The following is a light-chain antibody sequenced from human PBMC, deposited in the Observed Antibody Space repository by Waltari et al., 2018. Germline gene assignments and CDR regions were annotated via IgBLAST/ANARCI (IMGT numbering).Light chain of an antibody. V-gene: IGLV2-14*01. J-gene: IGLJ2*01. CDR3: SSYTTITTQV. Sequence: QSALTQPASVSGSPGQSITISCTGNSTDIGAYDFVSWYQQHPGKAPKLLIYEVSDRPSGISYRFSASKSGNTASLTISGLQAEDDATYYCSSYTTITTQVFGGGTKLTVL. CDR2: EVS. CDR1: STDIGAYDF.